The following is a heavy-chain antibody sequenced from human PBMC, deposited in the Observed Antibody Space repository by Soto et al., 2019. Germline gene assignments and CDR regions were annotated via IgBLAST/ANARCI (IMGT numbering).Heavy chain of an antibody. CDR1: GFTFSSYA. Sequence: EVQLLESGGGLVQPGGSLRLSCAASGFTFSSYAMSWVRQAPGKGLEWVSAISGSGGSTYYADSVKGRFTISRDNSKNTLYLQMNSLRAEDTAVYYCAKDRKGGWYGQKVEHFQHWGQGTLVTVSS. CDR3: AKDRKGGWYGQKVEHFQH. CDR2: ISGSGGST. V-gene: IGHV3-23*01. D-gene: IGHD6-19*01. J-gene: IGHJ1*01.